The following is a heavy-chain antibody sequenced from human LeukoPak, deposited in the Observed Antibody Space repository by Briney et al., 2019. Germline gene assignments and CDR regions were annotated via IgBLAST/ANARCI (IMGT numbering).Heavy chain of an antibody. V-gene: IGHV1-18*01. Sequence: ASVKVSCKASGYTFTSYGISWVRQAPGQGLEWMGWISAYNGNTNYAQKLQGRVTMTTDTSTSTAHMELRSLRSEDTAVYYCARASKVVPAAMDYYCGMDVWGQGTTVTVSS. CDR3: ARASKVVPAAMDYYCGMDV. CDR1: GYTFTSYG. CDR2: ISAYNGNT. D-gene: IGHD2-2*01. J-gene: IGHJ6*02.